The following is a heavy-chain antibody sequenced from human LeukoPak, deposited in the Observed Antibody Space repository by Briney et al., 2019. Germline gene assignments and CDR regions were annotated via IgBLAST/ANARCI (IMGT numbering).Heavy chain of an antibody. J-gene: IGHJ4*02. CDR1: GFTFSSYG. CDR3: AKDPVKFWSGHDY. Sequence: GGSLRLSCAASGFTFSSYGMHWVRQAPGKGLEWVAVISYDGSNKYYADSVKGRFTISRDNSKSTLYLQMNSLRAEDTAVYYCAKDPVKFWSGHDYWGQGTLVTVSS. V-gene: IGHV3-30*18. CDR2: ISYDGSNK. D-gene: IGHD3-3*01.